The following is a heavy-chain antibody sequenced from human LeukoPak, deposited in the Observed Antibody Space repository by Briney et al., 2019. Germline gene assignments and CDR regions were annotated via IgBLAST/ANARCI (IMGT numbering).Heavy chain of an antibody. Sequence: SETPSLTCTVSGGSISSYYWSWIRQPPGKGLEWIGYIYYSGSTNYNPSLKSRVTISVDTSKNQFSLKLSSVTAADTAVYYCARGRAADDFWSGYSFDYWGQGTLVTVSS. CDR3: ARGRAADDFWSGYSFDY. CDR1: GGSISSYY. D-gene: IGHD3-3*01. V-gene: IGHV4-59*01. CDR2: IYYSGST. J-gene: IGHJ4*02.